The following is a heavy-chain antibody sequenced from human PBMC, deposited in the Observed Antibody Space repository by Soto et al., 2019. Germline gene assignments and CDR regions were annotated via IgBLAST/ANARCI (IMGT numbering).Heavy chain of an antibody. CDR2: IYYSGST. J-gene: IGHJ6*02. CDR3: ARDRKQLVRGQYYGMDV. V-gene: IGHV4-31*03. CDR1: GGSISSGGYY. D-gene: IGHD6-6*01. Sequence: SETLSLTCTVSGGSISSGGYYWSWIRQHPGKGLEWIGYIYYSGSTYYNPSLKSRVTISVDTSKNQFSLKLSSVTAADTAVYYCARDRKQLVRGQYYGMDVWGQGTTVTVSS.